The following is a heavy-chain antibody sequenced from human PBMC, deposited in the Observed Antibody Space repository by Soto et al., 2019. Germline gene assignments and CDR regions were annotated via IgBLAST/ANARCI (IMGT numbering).Heavy chain of an antibody. J-gene: IGHJ6*03. CDR2: INAGNCDT. CDR3: ARGSYAHGDYTFDCYYMDV. V-gene: IGHV1-3*01. CDR1: GYTFSTFA. Sequence: QVQLVQSGAEVEKPGASVKVSCKASGYTFSTFAIHWVRHAPGQRPEWMCWINAGNCDTKYSQKLQDRLTITRDTSASTTYMDLSSLRSEDTAVYFCARGSYAHGDYTFDCYYMDVWGKGNKVTVSS. D-gene: IGHD4-17*01.